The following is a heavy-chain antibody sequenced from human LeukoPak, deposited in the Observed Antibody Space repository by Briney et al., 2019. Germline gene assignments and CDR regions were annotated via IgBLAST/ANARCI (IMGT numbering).Heavy chain of an antibody. Sequence: GGSLRLSCVASGFTFKNYVMNWIRQAPGKGLEWLATIYGSGVSISYADSVKGRFTISRDNSNNTLYLQMNSLRAEDTAMYYCAKDLGWELPAEAYWGQGILVTVSS. CDR2: IYGSGVSI. D-gene: IGHD1-26*01. J-gene: IGHJ4*02. CDR3: AKDLGWELPAEAY. CDR1: GFTFKNYV. V-gene: IGHV3-23*01.